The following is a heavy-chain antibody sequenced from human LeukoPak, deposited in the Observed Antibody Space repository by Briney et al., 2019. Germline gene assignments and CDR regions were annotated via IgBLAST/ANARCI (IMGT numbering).Heavy chain of an antibody. Sequence: GGSLRLSCAASGFTFSSYWMHWVRQAPGKGLVWVSRINSDGSSTSYADSVKGRFTISRDNAKNTLYLQMNSLRAEDTAVYYCARHLGPRYYDFWSGYNAIDAFDIWGQGTMVTVSS. CDR1: GFTFSSYW. D-gene: IGHD3-3*01. J-gene: IGHJ3*02. CDR2: INSDGSST. V-gene: IGHV3-74*01. CDR3: ARHLGPRYYDFWSGYNAIDAFDI.